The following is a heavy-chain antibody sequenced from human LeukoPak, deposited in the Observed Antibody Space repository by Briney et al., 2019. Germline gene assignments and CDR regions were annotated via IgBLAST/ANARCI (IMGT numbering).Heavy chain of an antibody. CDR2: TYYRSTWYN. CDR3: ARRLTRYDCFDP. V-gene: IGHV6-1*01. D-gene: IGHD1-1*01. CDR1: GDSVSSNSVT. J-gene: IGHJ5*02. Sequence: SQTLSLICAISGDSVSSNSVTWNWIRQSPSRGLEWLGRTYYRSTWYNDYAVSVRGRITVNPDTSKNQFSLHLNSVTPEDTAVYYCARRLTRYDCFDPWGQGILVTVSS.